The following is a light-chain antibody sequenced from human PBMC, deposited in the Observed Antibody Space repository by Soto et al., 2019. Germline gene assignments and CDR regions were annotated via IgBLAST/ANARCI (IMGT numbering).Light chain of an antibody. CDR3: QQSYGTPIT. CDR2: GKS. V-gene: IGKV1-39*01. J-gene: IGKJ5*01. Sequence: DIQMTQWPSSLAASVGDRVTITCRASQSITTFINWYQHKPGRAPKVLIYGKSNLLSGVTSXXSGSGSDTDFTLTITGLHPDAFGTYYCQQSYGTPITFGQGTRLEIK. CDR1: QSITTF.